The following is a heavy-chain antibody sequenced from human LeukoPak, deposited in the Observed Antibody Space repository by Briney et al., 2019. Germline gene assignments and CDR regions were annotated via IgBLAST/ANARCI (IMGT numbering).Heavy chain of an antibody. CDR1: GGSISSYY. CDR2: IYHSGST. J-gene: IGHJ5*02. CDR3: ARDRHGSGSAHSFDP. Sequence: SETLSLTCTVSGGSISSYYWSWIRQPPGKGLEWIGYIYHSGSTNYNPSLKSRDTISVDTSKNQFSLKLSSVTAADTAVYYCARDRHGSGSAHSFDPWGQGTLVTVSS. V-gene: IGHV4-59*01. D-gene: IGHD3-10*01.